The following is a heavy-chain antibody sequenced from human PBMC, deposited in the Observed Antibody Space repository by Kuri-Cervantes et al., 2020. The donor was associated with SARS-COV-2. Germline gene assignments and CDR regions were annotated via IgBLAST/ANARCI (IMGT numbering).Heavy chain of an antibody. CDR3: ARGIVPASVCFDY. V-gene: IGHV4-59*01. CDR1: DGSISSYY. J-gene: IGHJ4*02. Sequence: GSLRLSCTVSDGSISSYYWSWIRQPPGKGLEWIGYIYYSGSTNYNPSLKSRVTISVDTSKNQFSLKLSSVTAADTAVYFCARGIVPASVCFDYWGQGTLVTVSS. CDR2: IYYSGST. D-gene: IGHD6-13*01.